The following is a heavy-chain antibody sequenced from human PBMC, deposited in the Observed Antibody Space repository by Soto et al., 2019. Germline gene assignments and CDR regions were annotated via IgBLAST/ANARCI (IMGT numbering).Heavy chain of an antibody. V-gene: IGHV1-46*01. D-gene: IGHD3-16*01. CDR2: INPSGGST. J-gene: IGHJ3*02. CDR3: ARRETNFGEDAFDI. Sequence: QVQLVQSGAEVKKSGASVKVSCKASGYTFTTYYMHWVRQAPGQGLEWMGIINPSGGSTSYPQKFQGRVTMTRDTSTSTVYMELSSLRSEDTAFYYCARRETNFGEDAFDIWGQGTMVTVSS. CDR1: GYTFTTYY.